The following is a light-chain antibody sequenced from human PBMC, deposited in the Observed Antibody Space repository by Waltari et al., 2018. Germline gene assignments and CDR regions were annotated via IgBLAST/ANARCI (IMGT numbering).Light chain of an antibody. CDR2: AVN. J-gene: IGLJ3*02. V-gene: IGLV6-57*02. Sequence: FILTQSHSVSESPGRTVTISCSGSGGRFATNYVQWYQLPPGSAPTTVIYAVNRRPAEVPDRFSGSVDNSSNSASLTNSGRKTEDEADYCCQSYDGDRSWGFGGETKLTFL. CDR3: QSYDGDRSWG. CDR1: GGRFATNY.